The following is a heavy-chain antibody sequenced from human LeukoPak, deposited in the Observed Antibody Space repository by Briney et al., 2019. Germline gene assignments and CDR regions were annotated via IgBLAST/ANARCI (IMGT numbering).Heavy chain of an antibody. CDR3: AREGITIFGVVITGSAFDI. V-gene: IGHV4-39*07. CDR2: INHSGST. CDR1: GGSISSSSYY. D-gene: IGHD3-3*01. Sequence: SETLSLTCTVSGGSISSSSYYWGWIRQPPGKGLEWIGEINHSGSTNYNPSLKSRVTISVDTSKNQFSLKLSSVTAADTAVYYCAREGITIFGVVITGSAFDIWGQGTMVTVSS. J-gene: IGHJ3*02.